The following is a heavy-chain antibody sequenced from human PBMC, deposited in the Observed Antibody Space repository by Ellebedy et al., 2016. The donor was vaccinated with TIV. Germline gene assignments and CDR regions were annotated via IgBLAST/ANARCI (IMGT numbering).Heavy chain of an antibody. V-gene: IGHV4-39*01. CDR1: GGSISSSSYY. J-gene: IGHJ5*02. CDR2: LYYSGST. Sequence: MPSETLSLTCTVSGGSISSSSYYWGWIRQPPGKGLEWIGSLYYSGSTYYNPALKSRVTISVDTSKNQFSLKLSSVTAADTAVYYCARHVDEYSSSQRFDPWGQGTLVTVSS. CDR3: ARHVDEYSSSQRFDP. D-gene: IGHD6-6*01.